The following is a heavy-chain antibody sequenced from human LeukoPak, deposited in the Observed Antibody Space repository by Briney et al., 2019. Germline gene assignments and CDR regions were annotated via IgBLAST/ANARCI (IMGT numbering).Heavy chain of an antibody. J-gene: IGHJ4*02. CDR1: GFTVSSNS. CDR2: IYSDNT. V-gene: IGHV3-53*01. Sequence: PGWSLRLSCTVSGFTVSSNSMSWVRQAPGKGLEWASFIYSDNTHYSGSVKGRFTISRDNSKNTLYLQMNSLRAEDTAVYYCARRAGAYSHPYDYWGQGTLVTVSS. D-gene: IGHD4/OR15-4a*01. CDR3: ARRAGAYSHPYDY.